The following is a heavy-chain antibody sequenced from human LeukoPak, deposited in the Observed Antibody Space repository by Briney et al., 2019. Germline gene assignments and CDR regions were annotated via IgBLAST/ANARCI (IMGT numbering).Heavy chain of an antibody. CDR1: GFTVSSNY. Sequence: GGSLRLSCAASGFTVSSNYMNWVRQAPGKGLEWVSYISSSGSTIYYADSVKGRFTISRDNAKSSLYLQMNSLRAEDTAVYYCAELGITMIGGVWGKGTTVTISS. CDR2: ISSSGSTI. CDR3: AELGITMIGGV. J-gene: IGHJ6*04. V-gene: IGHV3-48*03. D-gene: IGHD3-10*02.